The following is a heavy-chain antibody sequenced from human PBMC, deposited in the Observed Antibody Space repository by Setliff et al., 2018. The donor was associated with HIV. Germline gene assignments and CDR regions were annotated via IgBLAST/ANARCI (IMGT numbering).Heavy chain of an antibody. V-gene: IGHV4-4*08. J-gene: IGHJ5*02. CDR3: ARFSNTLNWFDP. D-gene: IGHD4-4*01. Sequence: SETLSLTCTVSGGSISTYYWSWIRQPPGKGLEWIGSIYFTGSSDNNPSLKSRVTISVDTPKNQFSLKLNSVTAADTAVYYCARFSNTLNWFDPWGQGTLVTVSS. CDR1: GGSISTYY. CDR2: IYFTGSS.